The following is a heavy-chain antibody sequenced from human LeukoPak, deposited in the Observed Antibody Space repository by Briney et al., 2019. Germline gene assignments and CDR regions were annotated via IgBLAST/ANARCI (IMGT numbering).Heavy chain of an antibody. V-gene: IGHV5-51*01. CDR1: GSRFTSNW. CDR2: IYPGDSDT. J-gene: IGHJ4*02. Sequence: GESLKISCKGSGSRFTSNWIGWVRQMPGKGLEWMGIIYPGDSDTRYSPSFQGQVTISADKSISTAYLQWSSLKASDTGMYYCARPSTAANDYWGQGTLVTVSS. D-gene: IGHD2-2*01. CDR3: ARPSTAANDY.